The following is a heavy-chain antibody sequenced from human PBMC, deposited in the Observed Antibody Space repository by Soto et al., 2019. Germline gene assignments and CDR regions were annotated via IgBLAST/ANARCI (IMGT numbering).Heavy chain of an antibody. J-gene: IGHJ6*01. CDR3: MRGLLGGAPSYTFDGMDV. CDR1: GFTFSDHY. V-gene: IGHV3-72*01. D-gene: IGHD1-26*01. Sequence: EVQLVESGGGLVQPGGSLRLSCAASGFTFSDHYMDWVRQAPGKGLEWVARSRNRVNSHTTEYAASVKGRFTISRDESKSSLYLQMNSLEIEETGVYYGMRGLLGGAPSYTFDGMDVWGQGTPVTVSS. CDR2: SRNRVNSHTT.